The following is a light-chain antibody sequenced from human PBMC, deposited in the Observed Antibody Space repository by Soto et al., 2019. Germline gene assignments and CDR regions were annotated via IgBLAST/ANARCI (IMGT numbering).Light chain of an antibody. Sequence: DIQMTQAPSTLSASVGDRVTITCRSSQSIDTWLAWHQQKPGQVPKLLICKASNLESGVPSRFSGSGSGTEFTLTISSLQPDDSATYYCQQYNSYRAFGQGTKVDIK. CDR1: QSIDTW. V-gene: IGKV1-5*03. CDR3: QQYNSYRA. CDR2: KAS. J-gene: IGKJ1*01.